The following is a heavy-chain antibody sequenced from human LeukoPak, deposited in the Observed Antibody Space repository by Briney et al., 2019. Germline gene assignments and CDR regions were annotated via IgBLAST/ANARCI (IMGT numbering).Heavy chain of an antibody. J-gene: IGHJ4*02. CDR2: INPNSGGT. D-gene: IGHD3-16*01. Sequence: VASVTVSCKASGNTFTGYYIYWVRQAPGQGLEWMGKINPNSGGTNYAQKFQGRVTMTRDTSISTAYMELSRLRSDDTAVYYCARDKVAGVGALDYWGQGTLVTVSS. V-gene: IGHV1-2*02. CDR3: ARDKVAGVGALDY. CDR1: GNTFTGYY.